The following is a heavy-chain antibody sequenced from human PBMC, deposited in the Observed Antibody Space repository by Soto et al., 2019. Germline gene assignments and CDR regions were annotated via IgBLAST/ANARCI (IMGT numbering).Heavy chain of an antibody. Sequence: LSLTCAVSGYSISSGYYWGWIRQPPGKGLEWIGSIYHSGSTYYNPSLKSRVTISVDTSKNQFSLKLSSVTAADTAVYYCARVLGGRASGSYYNGAFDIWGQGTMVTVSS. V-gene: IGHV4-38-2*01. CDR3: ARVLGGRASGSYYNGAFDI. D-gene: IGHD3-10*01. J-gene: IGHJ3*02. CDR2: IYHSGST. CDR1: GYSISSGYY.